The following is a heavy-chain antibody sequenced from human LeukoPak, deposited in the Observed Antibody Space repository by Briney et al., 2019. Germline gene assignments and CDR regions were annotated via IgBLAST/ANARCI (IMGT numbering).Heavy chain of an antibody. D-gene: IGHD3-10*01. J-gene: IGHJ4*02. V-gene: IGHV3-23*01. Sequence: GGSLRLSCTVSGFTVSSNSMSWVRQAPGKGLEWVSAISGSGGSTYYADSVKGRFTISRDNSKNTLYLQMNSLRAEDTAVYYCAKGKGYYGSGSYFDYWGQGTLVTVSS. CDR3: AKGKGYYGSGSYFDY. CDR2: ISGSGGST. CDR1: GFTVSSNS.